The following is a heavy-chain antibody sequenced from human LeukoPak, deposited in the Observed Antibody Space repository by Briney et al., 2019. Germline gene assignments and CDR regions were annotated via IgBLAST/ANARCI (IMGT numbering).Heavy chain of an antibody. CDR3: AKDRMSNMAAAARYDY. V-gene: IGHV3-23*01. CDR2: ISGSGGRT. CDR1: GFTFSSSA. Sequence: GSLRLSCAASGFTFSSSAMSRVRQVPGKGLEWVSSISGSGGRTYYADSVKGRFTISRDNSKNTLYLQMNSLRAEDTAVYYCAKDRMSNMAAAARYDYWGQGTLVTVSS. J-gene: IGHJ4*02. D-gene: IGHD6-13*01.